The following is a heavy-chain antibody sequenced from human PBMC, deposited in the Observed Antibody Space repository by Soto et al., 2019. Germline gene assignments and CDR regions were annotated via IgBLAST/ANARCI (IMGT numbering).Heavy chain of an antibody. V-gene: IGHV1-18*01. Sequence: ASVKVSCKASGYTFTSYGVSWVRQAPGQGLEWMGWISAYNGNTNYAQKLQGRVTMTTDTSTSTAYMELRSLRSDDTAVYYCASENRYCTNGVCYYGMDVWGQGTKVTVSS. CDR2: ISAYNGNT. J-gene: IGHJ6*02. CDR1: GYTFTSYG. D-gene: IGHD2-8*01. CDR3: ASENRYCTNGVCYYGMDV.